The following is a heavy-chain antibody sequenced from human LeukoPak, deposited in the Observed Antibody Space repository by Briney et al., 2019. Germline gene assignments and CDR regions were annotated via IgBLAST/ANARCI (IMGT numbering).Heavy chain of an antibody. CDR2: IYSGGST. D-gene: IGHD5-24*01. J-gene: IGHJ6*02. Sequence: GGSLRLSCAASGFTVSSNYMSWVRQAPGKGLEWVSVIYSGGSTNYADSVKGRFTISIDSSKNTLYLQMNSLRAEDTAVYYCARDLGGRMGLSAVWGQGTTVTVSS. V-gene: IGHV3-53*01. CDR1: GFTVSSNY. CDR3: ARDLGGRMGLSAV.